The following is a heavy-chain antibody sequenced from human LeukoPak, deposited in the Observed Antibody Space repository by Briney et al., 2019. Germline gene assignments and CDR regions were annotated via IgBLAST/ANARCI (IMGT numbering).Heavy chain of an antibody. CDR2: IYHSGST. V-gene: IGHV4-4*02. Sequence: SETLSLTCAVSGGSISSSNWWSWVRQPPGKGLEWIGEIYHSGSTNYNPSLKSRVTISVDTSKNQFSLNLRSVTAADTAVYYCAGDPPAVGGTLQESAAWGQGTLVTVSS. J-gene: IGHJ5*02. CDR1: GGSISSSNW. CDR3: AGDPPAVGGTLQESAA. D-gene: IGHD6-13*01.